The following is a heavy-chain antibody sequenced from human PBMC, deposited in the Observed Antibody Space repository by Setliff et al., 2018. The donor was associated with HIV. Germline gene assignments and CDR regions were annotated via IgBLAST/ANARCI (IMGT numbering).Heavy chain of an antibody. CDR1: GDSISNHY. J-gene: IGHJ4*02. Sequence: SETLSLTCNVSGDSISNHYWNWIRQPPGKGLEWIATIYNSGNTVSNPSLKSRVTISVDTSKNQFSLNLRSVTAADTAVYYCARHFELSSGASGYYGDYWGQGTPVTVSS. CDR2: IYNSGNT. D-gene: IGHD3-22*01. V-gene: IGHV4-59*08. CDR3: ARHFELSSGASGYYGDY.